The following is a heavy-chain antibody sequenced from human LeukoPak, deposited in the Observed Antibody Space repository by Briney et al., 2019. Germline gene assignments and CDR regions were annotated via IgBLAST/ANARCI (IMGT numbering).Heavy chain of an antibody. D-gene: IGHD5-24*01. Sequence: SFKVSSKSSGYTFTRYYMHWVRQTPEQGLEWMGIINPSGGSTSYAQKFQGRVTMTRDTSTSTVYMELSSLRSEDTAVYYCACRDGYNSGFDYWGQGTLVTVSS. CDR1: GYTFTRYY. CDR3: ACRDGYNSGFDY. J-gene: IGHJ4*02. CDR2: INPSGGST. V-gene: IGHV1-46*01.